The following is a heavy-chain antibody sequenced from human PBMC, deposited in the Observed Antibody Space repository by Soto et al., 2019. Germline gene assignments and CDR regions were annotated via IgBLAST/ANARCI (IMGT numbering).Heavy chain of an antibody. D-gene: IGHD2-21*02. CDR1: GFTFDDYA. J-gene: IGHJ6*04. CDR3: AKQRVTANYYYYGMDV. CDR2: ISWNSGSI. V-gene: IGHV3-9*01. Sequence: GGSLRLSCAASGFTFDDYAMHWVRQAPGKGLEWVSGISWNSGSIGYADSVKGRFTISRDNAKNSLYLQMNSLRAEDTALYYCAKQRVTANYYYYGMDVWGRGTTVTVSS.